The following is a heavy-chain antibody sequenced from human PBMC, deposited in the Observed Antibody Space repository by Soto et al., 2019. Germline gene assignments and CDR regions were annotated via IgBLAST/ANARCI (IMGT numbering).Heavy chain of an antibody. CDR2: ISAYNGNT. Sequence: GASVKVPCKASGYTFTSYGISWVRQAPGQGLEWMGWISAYNGNTNYAQKLQGRVTMTTDTSTSTAYMELRSLRSDDTAVYYCARDLDIVVVPAAPASENYYYGMDVWGQGTTVTVSS. J-gene: IGHJ6*02. D-gene: IGHD2-2*01. CDR1: GYTFTSYG. V-gene: IGHV1-18*01. CDR3: ARDLDIVVVPAAPASENYYYGMDV.